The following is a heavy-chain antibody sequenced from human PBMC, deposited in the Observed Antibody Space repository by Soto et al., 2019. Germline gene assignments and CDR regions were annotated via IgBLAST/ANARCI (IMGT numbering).Heavy chain of an antibody. J-gene: IGHJ4*02. CDR3: ARWGSSLEYDFNQGSPVDY. D-gene: IGHD3-3*01. CDR2: ISSSGSTI. CDR1: GCTFSDYY. Sequence: GGSLILSWAASGCTFSDYYMSWILQAPGKGLEWVSYISSSGSTIYYADSVKGRFTISRDNAKNSLYLQMNSLRAEDTAVYYCARWGSSLEYDFNQGSPVDYWGQGTLVTVSS. V-gene: IGHV3-11*01.